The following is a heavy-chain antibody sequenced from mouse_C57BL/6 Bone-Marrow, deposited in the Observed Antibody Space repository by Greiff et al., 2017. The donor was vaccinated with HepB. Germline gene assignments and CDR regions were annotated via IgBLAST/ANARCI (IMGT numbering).Heavy chain of an antibody. CDR2: IHPNSGST. Sequence: QVQLQQPGAELVKPGASVKLSCKASGYTFTSYWMHWVKQRPGQGLEWIGMIHPNSGSTNYNEKFKSKATLTVDKSSSTAYMQLSSLTSEDSAVYYCAREGGPYPTWYFDVWGTGTTVTVSS. V-gene: IGHV1-64*01. CDR1: GYTFTSYW. J-gene: IGHJ1*03. CDR3: AREGGPYPTWYFDV.